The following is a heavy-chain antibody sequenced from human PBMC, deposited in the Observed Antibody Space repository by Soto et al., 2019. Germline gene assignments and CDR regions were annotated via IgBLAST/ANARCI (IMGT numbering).Heavy chain of an antibody. Sequence: QVQLLESGPGLVKPSQTLSLTCSVSGGSINRAGYYWTWLRQLPGKGLEWLGYIYYSGTTYSNPSLKSRITISMGTSENQFSLKVSSVTAADTAVYYCARGIFFATAAAYFDYWGQGTLVTVSS. CDR1: GGSINRAGYY. V-gene: IGHV4-31*03. D-gene: IGHD6-13*01. CDR2: IYYSGTT. CDR3: ARGIFFATAAAYFDY. J-gene: IGHJ4*02.